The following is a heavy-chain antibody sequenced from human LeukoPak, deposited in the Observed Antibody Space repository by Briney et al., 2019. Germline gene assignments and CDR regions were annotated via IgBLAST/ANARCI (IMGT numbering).Heavy chain of an antibody. V-gene: IGHV3-74*01. J-gene: IGHJ3*02. CDR1: GLTFNSFW. D-gene: IGHD3/OR15-3a*01. Sequence: PGGSLRLSCAASGLTFNSFWMHWVRQGPGKGLVWVSRINNKGTETVYADSVKGRFTISRANAKNTVYLQMNNLRAEDTAIYYCVRGSFGPDIWGQGTMVTVSS. CDR3: VRGSFGPDI. CDR2: INNKGTET.